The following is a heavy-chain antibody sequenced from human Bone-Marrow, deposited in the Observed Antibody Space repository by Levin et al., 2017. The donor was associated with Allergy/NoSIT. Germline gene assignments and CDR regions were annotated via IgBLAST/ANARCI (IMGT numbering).Heavy chain of an antibody. CDR3: AKDSTTLITGGWLGP. J-gene: IGHJ5*02. CDR1: GFTFSTSA. D-gene: IGHD3-16*01. Sequence: LSLTCAASGFTFSTSAMSWVRQATGKGLEWVSSMTGSGDFTYYAESVKGRFTISRDNSKNTLFLQMDSLRVEDTALYYCAKDSTTLITGGWLGPWGQGTLVTVSS. V-gene: IGHV3-23*01. CDR2: MTGSGDFT.